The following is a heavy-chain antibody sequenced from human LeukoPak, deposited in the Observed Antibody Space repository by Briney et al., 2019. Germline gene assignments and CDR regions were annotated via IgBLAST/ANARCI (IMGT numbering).Heavy chain of an antibody. J-gene: IGHJ4*02. D-gene: IGHD1-26*01. V-gene: IGHV3-21*01. Sequence: GGSLRLSCAASGFTFTSYTMNWVRQAPGKGLEWVSSISSSSNYIYYADSVKGRFTISRDNAKNPLYLQMNSLRAEDTAVYYCARGGRVGAFDYWGQGTLVTVSS. CDR1: GFTFTSYT. CDR3: ARGGRVGAFDY. CDR2: ISSSSNYI.